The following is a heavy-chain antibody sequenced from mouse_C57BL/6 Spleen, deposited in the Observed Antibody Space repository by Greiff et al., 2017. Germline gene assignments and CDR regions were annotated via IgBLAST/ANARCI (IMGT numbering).Heavy chain of an antibody. V-gene: IGHV1-85*01. Sequence: QVQLQQSGPELVKPGASVKLSCKASGYTFTSYDINWVKQRPGQGLEWIGWIYPRDGSTKYNENFKGTATLTVDTSSSTAYMELHSLTSADSAVYFCARERGFAYWGQGTLVTVSA. CDR3: ARERGFAY. J-gene: IGHJ3*01. CDR2: IYPRDGST. CDR1: GYTFTSYD.